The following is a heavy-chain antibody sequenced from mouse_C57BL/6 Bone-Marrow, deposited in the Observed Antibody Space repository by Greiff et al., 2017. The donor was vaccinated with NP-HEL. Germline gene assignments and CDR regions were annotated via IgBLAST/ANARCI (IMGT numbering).Heavy chain of an antibody. V-gene: IGHV5-4*01. J-gene: IGHJ3*01. D-gene: IGHD3-2*02. CDR3: ARDGPDSSGWFAY. CDR2: ISDGGSYT. Sequence: EVQRVESGGGLVKPGGSLKLSCAASGFTFSSYAMSWVRQTPEKRLEWVATISDGGSYTYYPDNVKGRFTISRDNAKNNLYLQMSHLKSEDTAMYYCARDGPDSSGWFAYWGQGTLVTVSA. CDR1: GFTFSSYA.